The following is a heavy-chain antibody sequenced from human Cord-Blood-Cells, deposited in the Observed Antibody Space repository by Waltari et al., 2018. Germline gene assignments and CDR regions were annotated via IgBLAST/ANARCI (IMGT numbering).Heavy chain of an antibody. V-gene: IGHV4-39*01. J-gene: IGHJ4*02. CDR1: GGSISSSSYY. Sequence: QLQLQESGPGLVKPSETLSLTCTVSGGSISSSSYYWGWIRQPPGKGLEWIGSIYYSGSTYYNPSLKSRVTISVDTSKNQFFLKLGSVTAADTAVYYCARRSIAAAGTDYWGQGTLVTVSS. CDR2: IYYSGST. D-gene: IGHD6-13*01. CDR3: ARRSIAAAGTDY.